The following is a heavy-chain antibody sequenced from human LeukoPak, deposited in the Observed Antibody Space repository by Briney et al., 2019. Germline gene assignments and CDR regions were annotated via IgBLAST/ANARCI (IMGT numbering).Heavy chain of an antibody. CDR3: AKDPSYCGGDCSGDAFDI. CDR2: ISGSGGST. CDR1: GFTFSSYA. D-gene: IGHD2-21*02. J-gene: IGHJ3*02. V-gene: IGHV3-23*01. Sequence: PGGSLRLSCAASGFTFSSYAMSWVRQAPGKWLEWVSAISGSGGSTYYADSVKGRFTISRDNSKNTLYLQMNSLRAEDTAVYYCAKDPSYCGGDCSGDAFDIWGQGTMVTVSS.